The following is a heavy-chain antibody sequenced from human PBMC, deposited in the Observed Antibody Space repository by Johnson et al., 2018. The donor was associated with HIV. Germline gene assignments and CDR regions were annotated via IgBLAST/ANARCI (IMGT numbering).Heavy chain of an antibody. CDR3: ARGSYYDSSGDAFDI. Sequence: QMQLVESGGGVVQPGTSLRLSCAASGFTLGSYDMHWVRQAAGKGLEWVSEIDSDGETYYADSVKGRFTTSRDNSKNTLYLQMNSLRAEDTAVYYCARGSYYDSSGDAFDIWGQGTMVTVSS. CDR2: IDSDGET. D-gene: IGHD3-22*01. CDR1: GFTLGSYD. V-gene: IGHV3-30*14. J-gene: IGHJ3*02.